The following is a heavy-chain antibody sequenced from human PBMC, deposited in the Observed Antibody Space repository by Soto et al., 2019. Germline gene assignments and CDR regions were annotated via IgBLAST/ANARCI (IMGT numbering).Heavy chain of an antibody. V-gene: IGHV4-34*01. CDR2: INHSGST. Sequence: SETLSLTCAVYGGSFSGYYWSWIRQPPGKGLEWIGEINHSGSTNYNPSLKSRVTISVDTSKNQFSLKLSSVTAADTAVYYCARGVPAAIRSFDYWGQGTLVTVSS. D-gene: IGHD2-2*02. J-gene: IGHJ4*02. CDR1: GGSFSGYY. CDR3: ARGVPAAIRSFDY.